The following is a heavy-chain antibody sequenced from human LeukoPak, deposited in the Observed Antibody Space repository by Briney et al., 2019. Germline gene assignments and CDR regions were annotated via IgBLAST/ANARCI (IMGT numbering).Heavy chain of an antibody. CDR1: GFTFSSYE. Sequence: GGSLRLSCAASGFTFSSYEMNWVRRAPGRGLEWVSVIYSGGSTYYADSVKGRFTISRDNSKNTLYLQMNSLRTEDTAVYYCARDRVDYRGQGTLVTVSS. CDR3: ARDRVDY. CDR2: IYSGGST. D-gene: IGHD6-6*01. V-gene: IGHV3-66*02. J-gene: IGHJ4*02.